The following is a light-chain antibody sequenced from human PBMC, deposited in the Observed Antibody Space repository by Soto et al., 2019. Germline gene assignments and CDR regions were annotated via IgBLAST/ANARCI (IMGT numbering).Light chain of an antibody. CDR3: QQFGSSSWT. CDR1: QSVSSTY. CDR2: GAS. J-gene: IGKJ1*01. V-gene: IGKV3-20*01. Sequence: EIVLTQSPGTLSLSPGERATLSCRASQSVSSTYLAWYQQKAGQAPRLLIYGASRRATGIPDRFSGSGSGTDFTLTISRLEPEDLAVYYCQQFGSSSWTFGQGTKVEIK.